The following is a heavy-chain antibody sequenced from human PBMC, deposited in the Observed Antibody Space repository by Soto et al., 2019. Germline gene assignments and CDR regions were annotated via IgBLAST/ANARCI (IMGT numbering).Heavy chain of an antibody. CDR1: GFTFSSYG. J-gene: IGHJ4*02. D-gene: IGHD3-3*01. CDR2: ISYDGSNK. Sequence: QVQLVESGGGVVQPGRSLRLSCAASGFTFSSYGMHWVRQAPGKGLEGVAVISYDGSNKYYADSVKGRFTISRDNSKNTLYLQMNSLRAEDTAVYYCAKDTGLGVTIFGVVPRVGYWVQGTLVTVSS. V-gene: IGHV3-30*18. CDR3: AKDTGLGVTIFGVVPRVGY.